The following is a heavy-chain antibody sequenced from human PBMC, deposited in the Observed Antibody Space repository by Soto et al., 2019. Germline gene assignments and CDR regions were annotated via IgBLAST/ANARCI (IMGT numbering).Heavy chain of an antibody. CDR3: ARFYMVRGVMGAFEI. J-gene: IGHJ3*02. D-gene: IGHD3-10*01. CDR2: IYYIGST. CDR1: GGSISSGGYY. Sequence: QVQLQESGPGLVKPSQTLSLTCTVSGGSISSGGYYWSWIRQHPGKGLEWIGYIYYIGSTYYNPFLKSRVSISLDTSKHQFSLKLSSVTAADTAVYYCARFYMVRGVMGAFEIGGQGTMVTVSS. V-gene: IGHV4-31*03.